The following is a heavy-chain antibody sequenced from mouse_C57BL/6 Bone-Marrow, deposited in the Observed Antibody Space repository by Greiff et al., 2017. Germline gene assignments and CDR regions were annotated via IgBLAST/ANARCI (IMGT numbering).Heavy chain of an antibody. CDR3: ARRGDYYGSSWGYFDY. CDR1: GYAFTNYL. Sequence: VQLQQSGAELVRPGTSVKVSCKASGYAFTNYLIEWVKQRPGQGLEWIGVINPGSGGTNYNEKFKGKATLTADKSSSTAYMQLSRLTSEDSAVYFCARRGDYYGSSWGYFDYGGQGTTLTVSS. J-gene: IGHJ2*01. CDR2: INPGSGGT. D-gene: IGHD1-1*01. V-gene: IGHV1-54*01.